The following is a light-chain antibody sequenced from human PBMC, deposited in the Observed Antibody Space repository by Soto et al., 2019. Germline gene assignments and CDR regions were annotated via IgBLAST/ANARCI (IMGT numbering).Light chain of an antibody. CDR3: QSYDSSLSAVV. CDR2: GNS. CDR1: SSNIGAGYD. V-gene: IGLV1-40*01. J-gene: IGLJ2*01. Sequence: QSVLTQPPSVSGAPGQRVTISCTGSSSNIGAGYDVHWYQQLPGTAPKLLIYGNSNRPSGVPDRFSGSKSGTSASLAITGLEADYEADYYCQSYDSSLSAVVFGVATKLTVL.